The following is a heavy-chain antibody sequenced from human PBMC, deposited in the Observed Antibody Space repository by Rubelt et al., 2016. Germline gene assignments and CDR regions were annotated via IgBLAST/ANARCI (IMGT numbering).Heavy chain of an antibody. CDR2: ISITTGTI. J-gene: IGHJ4*02. CDR3: ARGAVPNY. Sequence: DVQLVESGGGLVQPGGSLRLSCAASGFTFSNYNMNWVRQAPGKGLEWVSYISITTGTIYYAISVKGRFTISRDNAKNSLYLQMKSLRDEDTAVYYCARGAVPNYWGQGTLVTVSS. CDR1: GFTFSNYN. V-gene: IGHV3-48*02. D-gene: IGHD2-2*01.